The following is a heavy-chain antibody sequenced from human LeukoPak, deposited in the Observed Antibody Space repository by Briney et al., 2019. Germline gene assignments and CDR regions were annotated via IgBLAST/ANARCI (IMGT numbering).Heavy chain of an antibody. D-gene: IGHD6-19*01. CDR3: ARGTLYSGWSYYFDY. J-gene: IGHJ4*02. CDR2: VCYSGTT. CDR1: GYSMSSGYY. Sequence: PSETLSLTCSVSGYSMSSGYYWGWIRQPPGKALEWIGSVCYSGTTSYNPSLKSRVTISVDMSKNHFSLRLSSVTAADTAMYYCARGTLYSGWSYYFDYWGQGSQVTVSS. V-gene: IGHV4-38-2*02.